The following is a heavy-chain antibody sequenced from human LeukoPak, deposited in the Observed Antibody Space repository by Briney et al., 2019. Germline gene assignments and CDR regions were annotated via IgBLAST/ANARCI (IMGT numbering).Heavy chain of an antibody. J-gene: IGHJ4*02. D-gene: IGHD7-27*01. Sequence: GGSLRLSCAASGFTFSTYAMSWVRQAPGKGLEWVSTISASGSTYYADSVKGRFTISRDNAKNTLYLQMNSLRAEDTAVYYCARESLGIEDYWGQGTLVTVSS. CDR1: GFTFSTYA. CDR3: ARESLGIEDY. V-gene: IGHV3-23*01. CDR2: ISASGST.